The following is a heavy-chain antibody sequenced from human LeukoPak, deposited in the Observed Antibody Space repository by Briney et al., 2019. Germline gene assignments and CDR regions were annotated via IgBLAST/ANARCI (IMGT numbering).Heavy chain of an antibody. CDR3: ARSDCSGGSCYPDY. D-gene: IGHD2-15*01. Sequence: PGRSLRLSCAASGFTFSSYAMHWVRQAPGKGLEWVAVISYDGSNKYYADSVKGRFTISRDNSKNTLYLQMNSLRAEDTAVYYCARSDCSGGSCYPDYWGQGTLVTVSS. V-gene: IGHV3-30-3*01. J-gene: IGHJ4*02. CDR1: GFTFSSYA. CDR2: ISYDGSNK.